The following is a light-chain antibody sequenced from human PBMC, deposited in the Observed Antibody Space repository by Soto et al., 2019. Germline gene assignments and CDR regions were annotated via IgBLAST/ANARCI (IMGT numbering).Light chain of an antibody. Sequence: QSALTQPASVSGAPGQSIAISCTGTSSVVGGYNYVSWYQHHPGKAPKLMVYDVSNRPSGVSNRFSGSKSGNTASLTISGLQAEYEADYYCSSYTSSSTYVFGTGTKVTVL. J-gene: IGLJ1*01. CDR2: DVS. V-gene: IGLV2-14*03. CDR1: SSVVGGYNY. CDR3: SSYTSSSTYV.